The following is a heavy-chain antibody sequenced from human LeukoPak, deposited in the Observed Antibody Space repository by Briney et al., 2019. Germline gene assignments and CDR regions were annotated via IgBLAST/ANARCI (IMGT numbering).Heavy chain of an antibody. Sequence: ASVTVSCKASGGTFSIYAISWVRQAPGQGLEWMGGIIPIFGTANYAQKFQGRVTITADESTSTAYMELSSLRSEDTAVYYCAADMAPTDPYKWFDPWGQGTLVTVSS. V-gene: IGHV1-69*13. J-gene: IGHJ5*02. CDR3: AADMAPTDPYKWFDP. D-gene: IGHD1-1*01. CDR1: GGTFSIYA. CDR2: IIPIFGTA.